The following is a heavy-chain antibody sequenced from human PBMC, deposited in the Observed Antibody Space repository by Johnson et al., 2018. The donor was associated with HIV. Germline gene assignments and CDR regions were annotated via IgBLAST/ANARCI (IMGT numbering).Heavy chain of an antibody. J-gene: IGHJ3*02. V-gene: IGHV3-66*02. CDR1: GFTVSSNY. Sequence: VQVVESGGGLVQPGGSLRLSCAASGFTVSSNYMSWVRQAPGKGLEWVSIIYSGGSTYYADSVKGRFTISRDNSKNTLYLQMNSLRAEDTSVYYCATVHSSSDAFDIWGQGTMVTVSS. CDR3: ATVHSSSDAFDI. CDR2: IYSGGST. D-gene: IGHD6-6*01.